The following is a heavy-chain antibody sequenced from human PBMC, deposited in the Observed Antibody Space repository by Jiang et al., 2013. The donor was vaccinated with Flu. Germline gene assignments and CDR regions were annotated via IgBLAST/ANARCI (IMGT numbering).Heavy chain of an antibody. CDR1: GGTFSSYA. Sequence: SVKVSCKASGGTFSSYAISWVRQAPGQGLEWMGGIIPIFGTANYAQKFQGRVTITADKSTSTAYMELSSLRSEDTAVYYCAGGNIVVVPAAIYYYGMDVWGQGTTVTVSS. V-gene: IGHV1-69*06. J-gene: IGHJ6*02. CDR2: IIPIFGTA. CDR3: AGGNIVVVPAAIYYYGMDV. D-gene: IGHD2-2*01.